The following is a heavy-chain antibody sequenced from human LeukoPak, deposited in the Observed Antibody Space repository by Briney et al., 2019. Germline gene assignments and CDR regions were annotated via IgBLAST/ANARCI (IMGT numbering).Heavy chain of an antibody. D-gene: IGHD2-2*01. CDR2: IRSKAYGGTT. J-gene: IGHJ6*03. CDR3: TRDQRDIVVVPAGRWAYYYYMDV. V-gene: IGHV3-49*04. CDR1: AITFSTYA. Sequence: GGSLRLSCAASAITFSTYAMSWVRQAPGKGLEWVGFIRSKAYGGTTEYAASVKGRFTISRDDSKSIAYLQMNSLKTEDTAVYYCTRDQRDIVVVPAGRWAYYYYMDVWGKGTMVTVSS.